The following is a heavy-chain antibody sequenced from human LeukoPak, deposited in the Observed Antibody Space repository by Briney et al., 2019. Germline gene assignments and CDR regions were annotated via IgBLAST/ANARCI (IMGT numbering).Heavy chain of an antibody. J-gene: IGHJ4*02. CDR2: INPNSGGT. V-gene: IGHV1-2*02. Sequence: ASVKVSFKASGYTFTDYYLHWVRQAPGQGLEWMGWINPNSGGTNYAQTFQGRVTMTRDTSITTAYLELSRLRSDDTAVYYCARIGYTHYFDYWGQGTLVTVSS. D-gene: IGHD5-24*01. CDR1: GYTFTDYY. CDR3: ARIGYTHYFDY.